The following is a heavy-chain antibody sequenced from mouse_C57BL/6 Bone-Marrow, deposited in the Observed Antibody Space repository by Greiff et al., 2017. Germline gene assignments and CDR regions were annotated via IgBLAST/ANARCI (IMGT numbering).Heavy chain of an antibody. CDR3: ARAWEGYFDY. V-gene: IGHV5-6*01. Sequence: EVKLQESGGDLVKPGGSLKLSCAASGFTFSSYGMSWVRQTPDKRLEWVATISSGGSYTYYPDSVKGRFTISRDNAKNTLYLQMSSLKSEDTAMYYCARAWEGYFDYWGQGTTLTVSS. CDR2: ISSGGSYT. CDR1: GFTFSSYG. J-gene: IGHJ2*01. D-gene: IGHD4-1*01.